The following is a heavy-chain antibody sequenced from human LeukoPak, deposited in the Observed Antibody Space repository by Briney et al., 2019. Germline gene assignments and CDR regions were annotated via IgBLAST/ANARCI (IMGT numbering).Heavy chain of an antibody. J-gene: IGHJ6*03. CDR1: GFTFTSFA. Sequence: SVKVSCKASGFTFTSFAMQGVRQARGQGLEWIGWIVVGSGNTNYAQKFQERVTITRDMSTSTAYMELSSLRSEDTAVYYCAARVGVPADYYYYMDVWGKGTTVTVSS. CDR2: IVVGSGNT. D-gene: IGHD3-3*01. V-gene: IGHV1-58*02. CDR3: AARVGVPADYYYYMDV.